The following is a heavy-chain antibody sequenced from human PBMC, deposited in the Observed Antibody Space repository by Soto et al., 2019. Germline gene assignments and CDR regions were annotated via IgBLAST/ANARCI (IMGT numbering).Heavy chain of an antibody. V-gene: IGHV3-48*02. CDR3: ARDARQDYYDSSGHAIGHY. J-gene: IGHJ4*02. Sequence: PGGSLRLSCAASGFTFSRYSMNWVRQAPGKGLEWVSYISSSSSTIYYADSVKGRFTISRDNAKNSLYLQMNSLRDEDTAVYYCARDARQDYYDSSGHAIGHYWGQGTLVTVPS. CDR1: GFTFSRYS. D-gene: IGHD3-22*01. CDR2: ISSSSSTI.